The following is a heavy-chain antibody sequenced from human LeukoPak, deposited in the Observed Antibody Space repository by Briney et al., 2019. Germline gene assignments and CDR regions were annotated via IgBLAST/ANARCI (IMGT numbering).Heavy chain of an antibody. D-gene: IGHD3-22*01. Sequence: SETLSLTCTVSGGSISSYYWSWIRQPPGKGLKWIGYIYYSGSTNYNPSLKSRVTISVDTSKNQFSLKLSSVTAADTAVYYCARGTNYDSSGYGYFDYWGQGTLVTVSS. CDR1: GGSISSYY. CDR2: IYYSGST. J-gene: IGHJ4*02. CDR3: ARGTNYDSSGYGYFDY. V-gene: IGHV4-59*01.